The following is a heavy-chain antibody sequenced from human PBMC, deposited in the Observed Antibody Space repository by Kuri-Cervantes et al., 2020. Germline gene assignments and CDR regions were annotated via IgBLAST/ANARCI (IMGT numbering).Heavy chain of an antibody. J-gene: IGHJ4*02. D-gene: IGHD3-22*01. CDR2: ISYDGSNK. V-gene: IGHV3-30*03. CDR1: GFTFSSYG. Sequence: GESLKISCAASGFTFSSYGMHWVRQAPGKGLEWVAVISYDGSNKYYADSVKGRFTISRDYSKNTLYLQMNSLKASDTAMYYCARRYYYDSSGYYDYWGQGTLVTVSS. CDR3: ARRYYYDSSGYYDY.